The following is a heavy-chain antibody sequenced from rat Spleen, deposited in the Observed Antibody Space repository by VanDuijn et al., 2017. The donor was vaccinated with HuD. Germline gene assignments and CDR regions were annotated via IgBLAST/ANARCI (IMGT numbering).Heavy chain of an antibody. J-gene: IGHJ3*01. Sequence: EVQVLESGGGLVQPGRSLKLSCAASGFTFSNYYMAWVRQAPTKGLEWVAYISTAGGNTYYRDSVRGRFTISRDNAKSTLYLQMDSLRSEDTATYYCGRDDGSYYLYNWFAYWGQGTLVTVSS. V-gene: IGHV5-25*01. D-gene: IGHD1-12*02. CDR2: ISTAGGNT. CDR1: GFTFSNYY. CDR3: GRDDGSYYLYNWFAY.